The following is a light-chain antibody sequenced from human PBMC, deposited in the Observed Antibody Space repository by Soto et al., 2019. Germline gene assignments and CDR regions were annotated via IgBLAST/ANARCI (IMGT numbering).Light chain of an antibody. J-gene: IGLJ1*01. V-gene: IGLV4-60*03. CDR3: ETWDTNTRV. CDR1: SGHSSYI. Sequence: QLVLTQSSSASASLGSSVKLTCTLSSGHSSYIIAWHQQEPGKAPRYLMKLEGSGSYNRGSGVPDRFSGSSSGTDRYLTISNLQSEDGADYYCETWDTNTRVFGTGTKVTVL. CDR2: LEGSGSY.